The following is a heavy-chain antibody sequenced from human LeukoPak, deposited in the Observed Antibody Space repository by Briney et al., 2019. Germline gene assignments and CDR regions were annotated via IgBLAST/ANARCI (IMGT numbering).Heavy chain of an antibody. D-gene: IGHD5-24*01. J-gene: IGHJ4*02. Sequence: GGSLRLSCAASGFMFSSNWMSWVRLAPGKGLEWVANIKEDGTETYYVDSVKGRFTISRDNAKNSLYLQMNSLRVEDTAVYYCAKEGRSLQTYWGQGTLVTVSP. V-gene: IGHV3-7*03. CDR1: GFMFSSNW. CDR3: AKEGRSLQTY. CDR2: IKEDGTET.